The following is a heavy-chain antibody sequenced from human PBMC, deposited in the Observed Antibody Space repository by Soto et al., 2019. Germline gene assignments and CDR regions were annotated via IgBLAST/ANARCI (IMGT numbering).Heavy chain of an antibody. CDR2: INAGNGNT. D-gene: IGHD4-17*01. Sequence: ASVKVSCKASGYTFTSYAMHWVRQAPGQRLEWMGWINAGNGNTKYSQKFQGRVTITGDTSASTAYMELSSLRSEDTAVYYCARDRVSGDYVLYYYYYMDVWGKGTTVTVSS. V-gene: IGHV1-3*01. CDR3: ARDRVSGDYVLYYYYYMDV. J-gene: IGHJ6*03. CDR1: GYTFTSYA.